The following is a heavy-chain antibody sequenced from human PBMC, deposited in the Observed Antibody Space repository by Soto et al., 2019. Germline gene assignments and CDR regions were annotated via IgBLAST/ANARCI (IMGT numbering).Heavy chain of an antibody. Sequence: SGPTLVNPTQTLTLTCTFSGFSLSTSGMCVSWIRQPPGKALEWLARIDWDDDKYYSTSLKTRLTISKDTSKNQVVLTMTNMDPVDTATYYCARMIYSGYASNLDYWGQGTLVTVSS. CDR3: ARMIYSGYASNLDY. CDR1: GFSLSTSGMC. J-gene: IGHJ4*02. V-gene: IGHV2-70*11. D-gene: IGHD5-12*01. CDR2: IDWDDDK.